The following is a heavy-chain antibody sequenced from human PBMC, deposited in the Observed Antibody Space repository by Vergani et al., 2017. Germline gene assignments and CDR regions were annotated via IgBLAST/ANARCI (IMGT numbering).Heavy chain of an antibody. V-gene: IGHV6-1*01. CDR2: TYYRSKWYN. CDR1: GDSVSSNSAA. CDR3: ARYRAYDFWSGYHFDY. J-gene: IGHJ4*02. Sequence: QVQLQESGPGLVKPSQTLSLTCAISGDSVSSNSAAWNWIRQSPSRGLEWLGRTYYRSKWYNDYAVSVKSRITINPDTSKNQFSLKLSSVTAADTAVYYCARYRAYDFWSGYHFDYWGQGTLVTVSS. D-gene: IGHD3-3*01.